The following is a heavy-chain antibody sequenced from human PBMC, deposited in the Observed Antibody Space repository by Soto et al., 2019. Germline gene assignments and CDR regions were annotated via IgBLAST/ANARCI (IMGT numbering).Heavy chain of an antibody. J-gene: IGHJ4*02. CDR3: ARRGYYYDRSGYYDPAY. Sequence: GESLKISFKGSGYSLTSYWISWVRQMPGKGLEWMVRIDPSDSYTNYSPSFQGHVTIPADKPISTAYLQWSSLKASDTAMYYCARRGYYYDRSGYYDPAYWGQGTLVTVSS. CDR1: GYSLTSYW. D-gene: IGHD3-22*01. CDR2: IDPSDSYT. V-gene: IGHV5-10-1*01.